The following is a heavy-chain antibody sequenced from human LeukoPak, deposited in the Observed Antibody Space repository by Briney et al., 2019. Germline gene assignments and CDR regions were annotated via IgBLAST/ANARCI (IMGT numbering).Heavy chain of an antibody. CDR1: GFTFRSYG. D-gene: IGHD1-26*01. V-gene: IGHV3-33*01. CDR3: ARDGRRGSYDY. CDR2: IWYDGSNK. Sequence: PGRSLRLSCAASGFTFRSYGMHWVRQAPGKGLEWVAVIWYDGSNKYYTDSVKGRFTMSRDNSKNTLYLQMNSLRAEDTAVYYCARDGRRGSYDYWGQGTLVTVSS. J-gene: IGHJ4*02.